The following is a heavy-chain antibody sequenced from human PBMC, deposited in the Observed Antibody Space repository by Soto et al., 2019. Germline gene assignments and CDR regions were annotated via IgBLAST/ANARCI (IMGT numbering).Heavy chain of an antibody. D-gene: IGHD1-26*01. CDR1: GFTFSSYG. Sequence: GGSLRLSCAASGFTFSSYGMHWVRQAPGKGLEWVAVISYDGSNKYYADSVKGRFTISRDNSKNTLYLQMNSLRAEDTAVYYCAKWGTLGATTLNAFDIWGQGTMVTVSS. CDR3: AKWGTLGATTLNAFDI. CDR2: ISYDGSNK. J-gene: IGHJ3*02. V-gene: IGHV3-30*18.